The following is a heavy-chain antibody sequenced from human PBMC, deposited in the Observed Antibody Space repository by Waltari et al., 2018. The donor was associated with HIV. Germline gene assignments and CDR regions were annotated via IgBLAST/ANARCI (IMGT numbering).Heavy chain of an antibody. CDR2: TTPIFRTT. J-gene: IGHJ4*02. CDR3: ARNGDYAPGY. Sequence: VQLLQFGADVKKPGTSVKASCRASGDTLRTYTISWVRQAPGQGIEWMGGTTPIFRTTKDAQKFQVRVTLTADESTRTTYMEMTSLRSDDTAMYYCARNGDYAPGYWGQGTLVAVSS. CDR1: GDTLRTYT. V-gene: IGHV1-69*01. D-gene: IGHD4-17*01.